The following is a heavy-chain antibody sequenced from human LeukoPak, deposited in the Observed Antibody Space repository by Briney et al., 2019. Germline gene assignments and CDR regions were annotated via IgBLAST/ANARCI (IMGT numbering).Heavy chain of an antibody. V-gene: IGHV4-59*01. CDR3: ARDLMRGDRTPWYFDL. Sequence: PSETLSLTCTVSGGSISSYYWSWIRQPPGKGLKWIGNIYYSGYTTYSPSLRSRVTISVDTSKNQFSLKLSSVTAADTAVYYCARDLMRGDRTPWYFDLWGRGTLVTVSS. D-gene: IGHD2-21*02. CDR1: GGSISSYY. CDR2: IYYSGYT. J-gene: IGHJ2*01.